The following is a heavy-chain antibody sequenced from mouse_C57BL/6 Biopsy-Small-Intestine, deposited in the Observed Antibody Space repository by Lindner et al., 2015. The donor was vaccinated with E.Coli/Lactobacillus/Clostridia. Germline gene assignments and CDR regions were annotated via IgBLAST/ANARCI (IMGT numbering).Heavy chain of an antibody. CDR2: NVPGSGNT. Sequence: VQLQESGAKLVKPGASAKFSCKASGYTFTGYWIGWVKQRPGHGLEWIGENVPGSGNTNYNEKFKGKATFTADTSSNTVYMQLSSLTTEDSAIYYCARRYGNSYYFDSWGQGTTLTVSS. J-gene: IGHJ2*01. CDR1: GYTFTGYW. D-gene: IGHD2-1*01. V-gene: IGHV1-9*01. CDR3: ARRYGNSYYFDS.